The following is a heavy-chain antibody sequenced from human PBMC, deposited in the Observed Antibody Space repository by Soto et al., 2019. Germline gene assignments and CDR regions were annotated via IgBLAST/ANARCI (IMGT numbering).Heavy chain of an antibody. CDR3: ARGGRYDAFDI. CDR1: GGSVSSGSYY. J-gene: IGHJ3*02. Sequence: SETLSLTCTVSGGSVSSGSYYWSWIRQPPGKGLEWIGYIYYSGSTNYNPSLKGRVTISVDTSKNQFSLKLSSVTAADTAVYYCARGGRYDAFDIWGQGTMVTVSS. D-gene: IGHD1-26*01. CDR2: IYYSGST. V-gene: IGHV4-61*01.